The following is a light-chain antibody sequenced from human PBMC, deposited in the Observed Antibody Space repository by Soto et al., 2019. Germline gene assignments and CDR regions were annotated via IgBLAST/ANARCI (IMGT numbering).Light chain of an antibody. Sequence: QSVLTQPASVSGSPGQSITISCTGTSSDVGGYNYVSWYQQHPGKAPKLMIYDVSNRPSGVSNRFSGSKSGNTASLTISGLQAEDEADYYCSSYTSSSTPDQFGGGTKVTVL. CDR1: SSDVGGYNY. V-gene: IGLV2-14*01. CDR3: SSYTSSSTPDQ. J-gene: IGLJ2*01. CDR2: DVS.